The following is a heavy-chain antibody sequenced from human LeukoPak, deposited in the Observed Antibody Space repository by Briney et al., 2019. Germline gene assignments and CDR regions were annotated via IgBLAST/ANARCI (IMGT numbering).Heavy chain of an antibody. CDR1: GFTFSSYA. V-gene: IGHV3-23*01. D-gene: IGHD2-2*01. J-gene: IGHJ4*02. Sequence: GGSLRLSCAASGFTFSSYAMSWVRQAPGRGREWVSAISGSGGSTYYADSVKGRFTISRDNSKNTLYLQMNSLRAEATAVYYCAKDAPVNIVVVPAANSWGEGTLVTVSS. CDR3: AKDAPVNIVVVPAANS. CDR2: ISGSGGST.